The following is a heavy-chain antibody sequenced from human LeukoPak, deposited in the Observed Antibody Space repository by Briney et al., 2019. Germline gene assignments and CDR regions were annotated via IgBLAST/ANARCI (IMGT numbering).Heavy chain of an antibody. D-gene: IGHD3-3*01. Sequence: SVKVSCKASGGTFSSYAISWVRQAPGQGLEWMGGIIPIFGTANYAQKFQGRVTITADESTSTAYMELSSLRSEDTAVYYCARDSDDFWSGYYTPQFDYWGQGTLVTVSS. CDR2: IIPIFGTA. CDR3: ARDSDDFWSGYYTPQFDY. J-gene: IGHJ4*02. CDR1: GGTFSSYA. V-gene: IGHV1-69*01.